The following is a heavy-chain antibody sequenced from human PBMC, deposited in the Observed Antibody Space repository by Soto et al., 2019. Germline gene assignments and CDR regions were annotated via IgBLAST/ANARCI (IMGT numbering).Heavy chain of an antibody. D-gene: IGHD4-17*01. CDR3: ARREHDYGDSLDY. J-gene: IGHJ4*02. Sequence: EVQLVESGGGLVQPGGSLRLSCAASGFTVSNNYMSWVRQAPGKGLEWVSVIYSGGATYYADSVKGRFTISRHNSKNTLYLQMNRMGAEDTAVYYGARREHDYGDSLDYWGQGRLVTVSA. CDR1: GFTVSNNY. V-gene: IGHV3-53*04. CDR2: IYSGGAT.